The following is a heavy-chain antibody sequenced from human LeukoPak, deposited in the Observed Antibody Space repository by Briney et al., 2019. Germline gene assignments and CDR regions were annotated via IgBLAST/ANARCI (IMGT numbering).Heavy chain of an antibody. J-gene: IGHJ5*02. Sequence: SQTLSLTCTVSGGSTSSGDYYWSWIRQPPGKGLEWIGYIFYSGSTYNNPSLKSRVNISIDTSKNRFSLNLSSVTVADTAVYYCAGYGSGSYYVNWFDPWGQGTLVIVSS. V-gene: IGHV4-30-4*01. CDR3: AGYGSGSYYVNWFDP. CDR1: GGSTSSGDYY. CDR2: IFYSGST. D-gene: IGHD3-10*01.